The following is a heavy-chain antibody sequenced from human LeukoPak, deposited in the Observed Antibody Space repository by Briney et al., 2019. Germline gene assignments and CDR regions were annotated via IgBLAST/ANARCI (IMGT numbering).Heavy chain of an antibody. Sequence: SETLSLTCTVSGDSISSYYWSWIRQPPGKGLEWIGYIYHSGSTNYNPSLKSRVTISADTSKDQFSLKLTSVTAADTAFYYCARVSFGYGYFDYWGQGTLVTVSS. J-gene: IGHJ4*02. CDR3: ARVSFGYGYFDY. CDR2: IYHSGST. D-gene: IGHD5-18*01. V-gene: IGHV4-59*08. CDR1: GDSISSYY.